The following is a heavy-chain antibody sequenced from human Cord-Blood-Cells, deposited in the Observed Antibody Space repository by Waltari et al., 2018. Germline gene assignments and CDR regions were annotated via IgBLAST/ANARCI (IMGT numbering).Heavy chain of an antibody. Sequence: QVQLVQSGAEVKKPGSSVKVSCKASGGTFSSYAISWVRQAPGQGLEWMGGIIPIFGTANYAKKFQGRVTVTADESTSTAYMELGSLRSEDTAVYYCASKGAAAGFAFDIWGQGTMVTVSS. J-gene: IGHJ3*02. CDR2: IIPIFGTA. CDR3: ASKGAAAGFAFDI. V-gene: IGHV1-69*01. CDR1: GGTFSSYA. D-gene: IGHD6-13*01.